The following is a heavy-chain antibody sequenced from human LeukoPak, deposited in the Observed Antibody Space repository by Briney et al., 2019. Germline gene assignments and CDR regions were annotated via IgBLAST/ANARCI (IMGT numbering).Heavy chain of an antibody. CDR2: IYSGGST. J-gene: IGHJ4*02. V-gene: IGHV3-53*01. CDR1: GFTFSRSW. D-gene: IGHD3-10*01. CDR3: ARVGATYYYGSGSYYLDY. Sequence: PGGSLRLSCAASGFTFSRSWMTWVRQAPGKGLEWVSVIYSGGSTYYADSVKGRFTISRDNSKNTLYLQMNSLRAEDTAVYYCARVGATYYYGSGSYYLDYWGQGTLVTVSS.